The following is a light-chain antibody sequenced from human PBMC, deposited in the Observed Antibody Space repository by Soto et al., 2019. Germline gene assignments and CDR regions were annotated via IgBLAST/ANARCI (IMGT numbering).Light chain of an antibody. CDR3: QQFWT. J-gene: IGKJ1*01. CDR2: GAS. V-gene: IGKV3-20*01. Sequence: ETVSTQSPGTPSLSPGERATLSCRASQGVSSSYVAWYQQKPGQAPRLLIYGASNRATGIPDRFSGSESETDFTLTISRLETEDSAVYYCQQFWTFGQGTKVDIK. CDR1: QGVSSSY.